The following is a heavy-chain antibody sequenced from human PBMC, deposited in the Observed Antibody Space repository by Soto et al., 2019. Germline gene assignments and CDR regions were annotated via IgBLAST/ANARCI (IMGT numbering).Heavy chain of an antibody. D-gene: IGHD4-17*01. CDR1: GYTFTTYY. CDR2: INPRGGTT. CDR3: ATSANCHYGYLDY. J-gene: IGHJ4*02. Sequence: QVQLVQSGAEVKKPGASVRVSCKASGYTFTTYYIHWVRQAPGQGLEWMGIINPRGGTTTYAQTFQGSVTMTRDTSTSTVYMELSSLRSEDTAVYYCATSANCHYGYLDYWGQGTLVTVSS. V-gene: IGHV1-46*01.